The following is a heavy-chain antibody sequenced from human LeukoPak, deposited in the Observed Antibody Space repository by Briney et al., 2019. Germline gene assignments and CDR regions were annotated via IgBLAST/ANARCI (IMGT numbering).Heavy chain of an antibody. CDR3: AGDVAARRLDM. J-gene: IGHJ3*02. CDR2: GWDDGNNK. V-gene: IGHV3-33*01. CDR1: GFTFSKHG. D-gene: IGHD2-15*01. Sequence: PGGTLRLSCAASGFTFSKHGIHWVRQAPGKGLEWGAVGWDDGNNKYYADSVKGRFTISRDNSQNMVYLQMDSLRAEDTAVYYCAGDVAARRLDMWGQGTMVTVSS.